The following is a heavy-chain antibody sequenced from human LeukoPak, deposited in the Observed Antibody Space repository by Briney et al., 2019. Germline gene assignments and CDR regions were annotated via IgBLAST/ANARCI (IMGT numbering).Heavy chain of an antibody. J-gene: IGHJ4*02. CDR3: AKEHRDGRYFDY. CDR1: GFTFSSYA. D-gene: IGHD2-8*01. V-gene: IGHV3-23*01. Sequence: TGGSLRLPCAASGFTFSSYAMSWVRQAPGKGLEWVSAISGSGGSTYYADSVKGRFTISRDNSKNTLYLQMNSLRAEDTAVYYCAKEHRDGRYFDYWGQGTLVTVSS. CDR2: ISGSGGST.